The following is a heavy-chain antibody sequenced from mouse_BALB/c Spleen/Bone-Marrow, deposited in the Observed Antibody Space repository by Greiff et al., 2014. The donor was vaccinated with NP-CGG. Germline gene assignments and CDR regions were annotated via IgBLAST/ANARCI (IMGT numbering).Heavy chain of an antibody. J-gene: IGHJ3*01. CDR3: AREARPGAWFTY. V-gene: IGHV1-4*02. CDR2: INPSSGYT. Sequence: QVQLKESGAELARPGASVKMSCKASGYTFTSYTIQWVKQRPGQGLEWIGYINPSSGYTDYNQKFKDKTTLTADKSSNTAYMQLTSLTSEDSAVYSCAREARPGAWFTYWGQGTLVTVSA. CDR1: GYTFTSYT.